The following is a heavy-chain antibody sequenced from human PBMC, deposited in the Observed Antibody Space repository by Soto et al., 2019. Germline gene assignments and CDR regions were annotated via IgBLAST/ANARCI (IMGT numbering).Heavy chain of an antibody. V-gene: IGHV4-59*08. CDR1: GASFSPNY. Sequence: SDTLSLTCPVTGASFSPNYWSWIRQPPGKGLEWVGYIYYGGTTSYNPSLQSRVTISLETSQSQFSLRLTSVTAADTAVYYCARGRGYRYGDRELFFEYWGQGALVS. J-gene: IGHJ4*02. D-gene: IGHD5-18*01. CDR2: IYYGGTT. CDR3: ARGRGYRYGDRELFFEY.